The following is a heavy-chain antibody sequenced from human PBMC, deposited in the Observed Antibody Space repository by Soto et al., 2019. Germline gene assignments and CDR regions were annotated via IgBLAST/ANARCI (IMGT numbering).Heavy chain of an antibody. Sequence: TLSLTCTVSGGSFSTYYWTWIRQPPGKGLEWVGYVSYSGTTNYSPSLKNRVTISLDTSKNEFSLKLRSATAADTAVYYCARDRGSLTTGDGTFDIWGPGTMVTVSS. D-gene: IGHD4-17*01. J-gene: IGHJ3*02. CDR2: VSYSGTT. CDR1: GGSFSTYY. CDR3: ARDRGSLTTGDGTFDI. V-gene: IGHV4-59*01.